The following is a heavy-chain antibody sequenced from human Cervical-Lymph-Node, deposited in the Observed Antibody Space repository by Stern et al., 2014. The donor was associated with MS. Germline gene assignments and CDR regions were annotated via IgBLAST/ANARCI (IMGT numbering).Heavy chain of an antibody. CDR2: IYTSGST. J-gene: IGHJ6*02. CDR3: ATNALGYYGMDV. V-gene: IGHV4-61*02. CDR1: GGSISSGSYY. Sequence: QVQLQESGPGLVKPSQTLSLTCTVSGGSISSGSYYWSWIRQTAGKGLEWIGRIYTSGSTNYNPSLKSRVTISVDTSQNQFSLKLSSVTAADTAVYYCATNALGYYGMDVWGQGTTVTVSS. D-gene: IGHD4/OR15-4a*01.